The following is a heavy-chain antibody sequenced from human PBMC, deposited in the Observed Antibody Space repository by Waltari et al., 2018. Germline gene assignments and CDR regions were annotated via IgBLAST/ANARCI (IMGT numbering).Heavy chain of an antibody. CDR3: ARDLGGSGSD. CDR2: IDTHGSRT. D-gene: IGHD1-26*01. J-gene: IGHJ4*02. V-gene: IGHV3-74*01. CDR1: GFTFSTYW. Sequence: EVQLVESGGGFIQPGGSLRLSCAASGFTFSTYWMHWVRQVPGKGLVWVSRIDTHGSRTDYADSVKGRFTISRDNAKNTLYLQMNSLRVEDTALYYCARDLGGSGSDWGQGTLVTVSS.